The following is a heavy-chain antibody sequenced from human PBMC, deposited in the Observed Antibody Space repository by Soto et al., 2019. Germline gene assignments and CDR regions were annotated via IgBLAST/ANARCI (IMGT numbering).Heavy chain of an antibody. V-gene: IGHV3-30-3*01. J-gene: IGHJ4*02. CDR1: GFTFRSYA. CDR2: ISYDGSNK. CDR3: ARDGSPLDY. Sequence: VQLVESGGGLVQPGGSLRLSCAASGFTFRSYAMHWVRQAPGKGLEWVAVISYDGSNKYYADSVKGRFTISRDNSKNTLYLQMNSLRAEDTAVYYCARDGSPLDYWGQGTLVTVSS.